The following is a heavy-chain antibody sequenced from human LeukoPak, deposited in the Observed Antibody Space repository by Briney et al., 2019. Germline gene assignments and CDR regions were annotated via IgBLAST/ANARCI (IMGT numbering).Heavy chain of an antibody. CDR2: IYYSGST. CDR3: ARGSYYDFWGGYPTNFDY. Sequence: SETLSLTCTVSGGSISSYYWSWIRQPPGKGLEWVGYIYYSGSTNYNPSLKSRVTISVDTSKNQFSLKLSSVTAADTAVYYCARGSYYDFWGGYPTNFDYGGQGTLVTVSS. D-gene: IGHD3-3*01. CDR1: GGSISSYY. V-gene: IGHV4-59*01. J-gene: IGHJ4*02.